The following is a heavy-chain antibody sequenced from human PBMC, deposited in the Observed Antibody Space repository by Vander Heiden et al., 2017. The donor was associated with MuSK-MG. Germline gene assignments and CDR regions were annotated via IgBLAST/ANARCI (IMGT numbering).Heavy chain of an antibody. V-gene: IGHV3-30-3*01. D-gene: IGHD2-2*01. CDR1: GFTFSSYA. CDR2: ISYDGSNK. Sequence: QVQLVESGGGVVQPGRSLRLSCAAPGFTFSSYAMHWVRQAPGKGLEWVALISYDGSNKYYADSVKGRFTISRDNSKNTLYLQMNSLRVEDTAVYYCARDKGIVVVPAAGFDYWGQGTLVTVSS. J-gene: IGHJ4*02. CDR3: ARDKGIVVVPAAGFDY.